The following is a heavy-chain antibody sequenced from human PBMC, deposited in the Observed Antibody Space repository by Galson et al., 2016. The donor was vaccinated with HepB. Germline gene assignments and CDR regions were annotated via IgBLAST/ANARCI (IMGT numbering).Heavy chain of an antibody. Sequence: SLRLSCAASGFSVKNNYMTWVRQAPGKGLEWVSIIYNNGSTYYADSVKGRFTISRDNGKNSLYLQMSSLRVEDAGVYYCAGRLDTQRRIAGWGWGMDVWGQGTTVTVS. J-gene: IGHJ6*02. D-gene: IGHD6-19*01. CDR1: GFSVKNNY. CDR3: AGRLDTQRRIAGWGWGMDV. V-gene: IGHV3-66*04. CDR2: IYNNGST.